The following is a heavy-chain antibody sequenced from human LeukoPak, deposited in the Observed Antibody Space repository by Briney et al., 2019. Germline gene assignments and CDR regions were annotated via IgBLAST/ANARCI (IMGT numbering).Heavy chain of an antibody. CDR3: ARHWSHSVAQFGRSYWFDP. D-gene: IGHD2-15*01. CDR1: GGSISGYY. CDR2: MDTSGHT. J-gene: IGHJ5*02. Sequence: SENLSLTCIVSGGSISGYYWSWIRQPSGKGLEWVGHMDTSGHTNYNSSLMSRVTMSVDTSKNQFSLRLTSVTAADTAVYYCARHWSHSVAQFGRSYWFDPWGQGTLVTVSS. V-gene: IGHV4-4*07.